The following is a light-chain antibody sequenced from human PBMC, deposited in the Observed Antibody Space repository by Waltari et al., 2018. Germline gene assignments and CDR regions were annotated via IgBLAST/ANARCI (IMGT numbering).Light chain of an antibody. CDR1: QRVGSTS. CDR2: DTS. J-gene: IGKJ1*01. CDR3: QQYGSSPRT. V-gene: IGKV3-20*01. Sequence: EIVLTQSPDTLSLSPGERASLSCRASQRVGSTSLAWYRQKPGQAPRLVIYDTSIRAAGIPDRFSGSGSGTDFTLTISRLEAEDFAVYYCQQYGSSPRTFGQGTKVEIK.